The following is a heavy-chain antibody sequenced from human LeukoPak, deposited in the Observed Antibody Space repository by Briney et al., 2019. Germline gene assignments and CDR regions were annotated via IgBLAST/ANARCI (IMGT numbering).Heavy chain of an antibody. V-gene: IGHV1-18*01. CDR2: ISAYNGNT. J-gene: IGHJ4*02. CDR3: ARDGNGIVGATSIDY. Sequence: ASVKVSCKASAYTYTSYGISWVRQAPGQGLEWMGWISAYNGNTNYAQKLQGRVTMTTDTSTSTAYMELRSLRSDDTAVYYCARDGNGIVGATSIDYWGQGTLVTVSS. CDR1: AYTYTSYG. D-gene: IGHD1-26*01.